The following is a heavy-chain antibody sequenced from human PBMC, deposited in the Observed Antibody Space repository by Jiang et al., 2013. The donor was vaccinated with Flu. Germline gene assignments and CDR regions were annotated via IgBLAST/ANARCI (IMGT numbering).Heavy chain of an antibody. D-gene: IGHD3-3*01. V-gene: IGHV1-8*01. CDR2: MNPNSGNT. Sequence: VQLVESGAEVKKPGASVKVSCKASGYTFTSYDINWVRQATGQGLEWMGWMNPNSGNTGYAQKFQGRVTMTRNTSISTAYMELSSLRSEDTAVYYCASRGFLEWLCVLYYYYYGMDVWGQGTTVTVS. CDR1: GYTFTSYD. CDR3: ASRGFLEWLCVLYYYYYGMDV. J-gene: IGHJ6*02.